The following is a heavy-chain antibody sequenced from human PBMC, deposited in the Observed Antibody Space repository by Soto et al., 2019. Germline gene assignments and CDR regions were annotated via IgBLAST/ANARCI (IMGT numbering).Heavy chain of an antibody. V-gene: IGHV3-23*01. CDR2: ISGSGGST. CDR3: AKDRDGYYGSGSPSV. CDR1: GFTFSSYA. Sequence: EVQLLESGGGLVQPGGSLRLSCAASGFTFSSYAMSWVRQAPGKGLEWVSAISGSGGSTYYADSVKGRFTISRDNSKNTLDLQMNSRRAEDTAVYYCAKDRDGYYGSGSPSVWGQGTTVTVSS. D-gene: IGHD3-10*01. J-gene: IGHJ6*02.